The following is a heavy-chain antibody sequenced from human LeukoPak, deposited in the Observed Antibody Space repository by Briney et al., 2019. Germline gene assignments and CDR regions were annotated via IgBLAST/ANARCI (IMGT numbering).Heavy chain of an antibody. J-gene: IGHJ3*02. CDR1: GGSISSSNW. CDR2: IYHSGST. D-gene: IGHD3-22*01. V-gene: IGHV4-4*02. Sequence: SETLSLTCAVSGGSISSSNWWSWVRQPPGKGLEWIGEIYHSGSTNYNPSLKSRVTISVDKSKNQFSLKLSSVTAADTAVYYCARDLTMIVGSSRAFDIWGQGTMVTVSS. CDR3: ARDLTMIVGSSRAFDI.